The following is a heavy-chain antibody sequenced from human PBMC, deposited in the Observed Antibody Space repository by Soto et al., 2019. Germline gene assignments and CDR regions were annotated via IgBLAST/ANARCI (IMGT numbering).Heavy chain of an antibody. CDR2: ISGSGGST. D-gene: IGHD6-19*01. Sequence: GGFLRLSCAASGFTFSSYAMSWVRQAPRKGLEWVSAISGSGGSTYYADSVKGRFTISRDNSKNTLYLQMNSLRAEDTAVYYCAKDPVAALYYFDYWGQGTLVTVSS. CDR1: GFTFSSYA. V-gene: IGHV3-23*01. CDR3: AKDPVAALYYFDY. J-gene: IGHJ4*02.